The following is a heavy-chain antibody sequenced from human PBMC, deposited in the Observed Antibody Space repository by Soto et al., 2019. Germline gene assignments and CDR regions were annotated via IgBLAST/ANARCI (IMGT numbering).Heavy chain of an antibody. V-gene: IGHV3-11*06. Sequence: LRLSCVASGFTFSDYYMSWVRQAPGKGLEWLSYSSNSGTYTKYAGSVKGRFSISRDNAKNSLYLQINSLRGEDTAIYYCARSGDNYNVLDYWGQGTPVTVSS. J-gene: IGHJ4*02. CDR2: SSNSGTYT. D-gene: IGHD3-10*02. CDR3: ARSGDNYNVLDY. CDR1: GFTFSDYY.